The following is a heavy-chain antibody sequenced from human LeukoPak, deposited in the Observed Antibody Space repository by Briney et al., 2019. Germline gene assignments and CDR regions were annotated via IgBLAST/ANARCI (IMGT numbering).Heavy chain of an antibody. CDR3: ARDHLPYGDSNFDY. Sequence: GGSLRLSCAASGFTFSSYWMSWVRQAPGKGLEWVANIKQDGSEKYYVDPVKGRFTISRDNAKNSLYLQMNSLRAEDTAVYYCARDHLPYGDSNFDYWGQGTLVTVSS. V-gene: IGHV3-7*01. J-gene: IGHJ4*02. CDR1: GFTFSSYW. D-gene: IGHD4-17*01. CDR2: IKQDGSEK.